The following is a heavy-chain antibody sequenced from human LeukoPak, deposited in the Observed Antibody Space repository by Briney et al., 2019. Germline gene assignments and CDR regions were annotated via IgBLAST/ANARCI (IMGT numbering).Heavy chain of an antibody. CDR3: ARSLTGNFDY. CDR2: IYYSGST. V-gene: IGHV4-59*01. Sequence: SETLSLTCTVSSXSISFYYWSWVRQPPGQGLEWVGYIYYSGSTDYNPYPKSRVTISVDTAKNQFSLKLSSVTAADTAVYYCARSLTGNFDYWGQGTLVTVSS. D-gene: IGHD3-9*01. CDR1: SXSISFYY. J-gene: IGHJ4*02.